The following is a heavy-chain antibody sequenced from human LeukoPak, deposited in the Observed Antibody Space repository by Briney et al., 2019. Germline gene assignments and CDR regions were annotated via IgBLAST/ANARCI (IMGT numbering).Heavy chain of an antibody. Sequence: GGSLRLSCAASGFTFSSYAMTWVRRAPGKGLEWVSVISGSGGSTYYVDSVKGRFTISRDNSKSTLYLQMNSLRAEDTAVYHCAKDRDTSGWFIDYWGQGTLVTVSS. J-gene: IGHJ4*02. CDR3: AKDRDTSGWFIDY. V-gene: IGHV3-23*01. D-gene: IGHD6-19*01. CDR1: GFTFSSYA. CDR2: ISGSGGST.